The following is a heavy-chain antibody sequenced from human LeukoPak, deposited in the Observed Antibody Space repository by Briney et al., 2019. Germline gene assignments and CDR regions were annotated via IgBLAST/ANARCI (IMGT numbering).Heavy chain of an antibody. CDR3: AKDISTMVRGVYVD. J-gene: IGHJ4*02. CDR1: GFTFDDYA. CDR2: ISWNSGSI. V-gene: IGHV3-9*01. Sequence: GGSLRLSCAASGFTFDDYAMHWVREAPGKGLEWVSGISWNSGSIGYADSVKGRFTISRDNAKNSLYLQMSSLRAEDTALYYCAKDISTMVRGVYVDWGQGTLVTVSS. D-gene: IGHD3-10*01.